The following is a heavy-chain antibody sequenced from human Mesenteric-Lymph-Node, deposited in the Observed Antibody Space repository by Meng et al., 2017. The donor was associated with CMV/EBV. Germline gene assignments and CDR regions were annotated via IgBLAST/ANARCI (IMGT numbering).Heavy chain of an antibody. D-gene: IGHD3-10*01. CDR3: VRGGGAFDM. CDR2: IKLDGSDK. CDR1: GFTFTIYA. Sequence: GGSLRLSCAASGFTFTIYAMTWVRQAPGKGLEWVANIKLDGSDKHYVDSVKGRFTISRDNAKNSLYLQMNSLRAEDTALYYCVRGGGAFDMWGQGTTVTVSS. V-gene: IGHV3-7*01. J-gene: IGHJ3*02.